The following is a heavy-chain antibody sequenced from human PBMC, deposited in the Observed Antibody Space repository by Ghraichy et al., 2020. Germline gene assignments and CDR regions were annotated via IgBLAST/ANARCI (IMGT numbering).Heavy chain of an antibody. D-gene: IGHD3-22*01. V-gene: IGHV4-59*08. J-gene: IGHJ4*01. CDR2: VYFSGIT. CDR1: GGPITSYY. CDR3: ARLSAYYFDTSVYSFDY. Sequence: SETLSLTCTVSGGPITSYYWSWIRQPPGKGLEWIGYVYFSGITSYNPSLESRVTMSVDTSANQFSLKLSSVTASDTAISYCARLSAYYFDTSVYSFDYCGHGTLLTVSS.